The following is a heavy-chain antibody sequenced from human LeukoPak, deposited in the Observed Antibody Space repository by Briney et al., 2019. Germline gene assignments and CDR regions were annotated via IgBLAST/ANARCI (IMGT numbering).Heavy chain of an antibody. D-gene: IGHD3-16*01. CDR2: IAPDGTTT. Sequence: GGSLRPSCAASGFTFRNSWMHWVRQAPGKGLAWVSRIAPDGTTTPYADSVKGRFTISRDNSKNTLYLQMNSLRAEDTAVYYCARVELGSSLGFDPWGQGTLVTVSS. V-gene: IGHV3-74*01. CDR3: ARVELGSSLGFDP. J-gene: IGHJ5*02. CDR1: GFTFRNSW.